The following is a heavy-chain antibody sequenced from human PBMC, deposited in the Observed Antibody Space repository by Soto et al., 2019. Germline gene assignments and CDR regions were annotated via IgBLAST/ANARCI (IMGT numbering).Heavy chain of an antibody. CDR3: AIRNWNYELDWFDP. J-gene: IGHJ5*02. V-gene: IGHV4-59*01. D-gene: IGHD1-7*01. CDR2: IYYSGST. Sequence: SETLSLTCTVSGGSISSYYWSWIRQPPGKGLEWIGYIYYSGSTNYNPSLKSRVTISVDTSKNQFSLKLSSVTAADTAVYYCAIRNWNYELDWFDPWGQGTLVTVSS. CDR1: GGSISSYY.